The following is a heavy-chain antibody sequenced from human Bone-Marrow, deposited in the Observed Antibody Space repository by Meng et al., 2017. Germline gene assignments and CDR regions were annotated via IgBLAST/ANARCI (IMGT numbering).Heavy chain of an antibody. Sequence: GESLKISCSASGFTFSSYAMHWVRQAPGKGLEWVAVISYDGSNKYYADSVKGRFTISRDNSKNTLYLQMNSLRAEDTAVYYCARGAYYGSGSYECFDYWGQGTLVTVSS. J-gene: IGHJ4*02. D-gene: IGHD3-10*01. CDR1: GFTFSSYA. CDR2: ISYDGSNK. V-gene: IGHV3-30*04. CDR3: ARGAYYGSGSYECFDY.